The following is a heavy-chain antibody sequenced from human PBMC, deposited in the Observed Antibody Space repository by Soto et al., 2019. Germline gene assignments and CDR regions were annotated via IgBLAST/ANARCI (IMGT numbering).Heavy chain of an antibody. D-gene: IGHD5-12*01. CDR1: GYTFTSYG. J-gene: IGHJ6*03. V-gene: IGHV1-18*01. Sequence: ASVKVSCKASGYTFTSYGISWVRQAPGQGLEWMGWISAYNGNTNYAQKHQGRVTMTTDTSTSTTYMELRSLRSDDTAVYFCARFERGYSGYDLYYYYMDVWGKGTTVTVSS. CDR2: ISAYNGNT. CDR3: ARFERGYSGYDLYYYYMDV.